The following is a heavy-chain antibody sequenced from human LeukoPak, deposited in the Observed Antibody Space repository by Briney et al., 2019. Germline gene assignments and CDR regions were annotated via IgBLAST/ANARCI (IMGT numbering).Heavy chain of an antibody. CDR3: ARTHYNRIAARPVDP. D-gene: IGHD6-6*01. Sequence: GESLKISCKGSGYSFTSYWIGWVRQMPGKGLEWMGIIYPGDSDTRYSPSFQGQVTISADKSISTAYLQWSSLKASDTAMYYCARTHYNRIAARPVDPWGQGTLVTVSS. V-gene: IGHV5-51*01. CDR2: IYPGDSDT. J-gene: IGHJ5*02. CDR1: GYSFTSYW.